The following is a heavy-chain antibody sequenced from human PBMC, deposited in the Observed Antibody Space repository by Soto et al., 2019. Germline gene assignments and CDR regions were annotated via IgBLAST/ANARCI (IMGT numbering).Heavy chain of an antibody. CDR1: GGTFSSYA. CDR3: ARRGHGKTGTTYFDY. V-gene: IGHV1-69*01. D-gene: IGHD1-7*01. CDR2: IIPIFGTA. Sequence: QVQLVQSGAEVKKPGSSVKVSCKASGGTFSSYAISWVRQAPGQGLEWMGGIIPIFGTANYAQKLQGRVTITADESTSTAYMELSSLRSEDTAVYYCARRGHGKTGTTYFDYWGQGTLVTVSS. J-gene: IGHJ4*02.